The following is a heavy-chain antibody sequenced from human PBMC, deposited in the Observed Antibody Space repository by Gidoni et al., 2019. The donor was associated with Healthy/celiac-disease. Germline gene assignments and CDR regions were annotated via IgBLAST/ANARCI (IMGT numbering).Heavy chain of an antibody. Sequence: EVQLVESGGGLVKPGGSLRLSCAASGFTFSSYSMNWVRQAPGKGLEWVSSISSSSSYIYYADSVKGRFTISRDNAKNSLYLQMNSLRAEDTAVYYCARSHGQLAQNFDYWGQGTLVTVSS. CDR1: GFTFSSYS. D-gene: IGHD6-6*01. J-gene: IGHJ4*02. CDR3: ARSHGQLAQNFDY. V-gene: IGHV3-21*01. CDR2: ISSSSSYI.